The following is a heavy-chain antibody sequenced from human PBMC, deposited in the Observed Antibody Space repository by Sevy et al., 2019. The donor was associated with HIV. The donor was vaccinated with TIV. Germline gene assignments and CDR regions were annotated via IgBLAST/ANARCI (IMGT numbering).Heavy chain of an antibody. V-gene: IGHV3-21*01. D-gene: IGHD1-26*01. CDR2: ISSSSSYI. Sequence: GGSLRLSCAASGFTFSSYSMNWVRQAPGKGLEWVSSISSSSSYIYYADSVKGRFTISRDNAKNSLYLQMNSLRAEDTAVYYCAREIVGATGFDYWGQGTLLTVSS. J-gene: IGHJ4*02. CDR1: GFTFSSYS. CDR3: AREIVGATGFDY.